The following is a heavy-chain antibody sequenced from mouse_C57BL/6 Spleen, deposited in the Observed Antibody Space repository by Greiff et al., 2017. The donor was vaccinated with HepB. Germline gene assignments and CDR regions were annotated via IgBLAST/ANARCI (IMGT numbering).Heavy chain of an antibody. Sequence: QVQLQQPGAELVKPGASVKLSCKASGYTFTSYWMQWVKQRPGQGLEWIGEIDPSDSYTNYNQKFKGKATLTVDKYSSTAYMQLSRLTSEDSAVYYCARDRAYDYDPLFAYWGQGTLVTVSA. V-gene: IGHV1-50*01. J-gene: IGHJ3*01. D-gene: IGHD2-4*01. CDR2: IDPSDSYT. CDR3: ARDRAYDYDPLFAY. CDR1: GYTFTSYW.